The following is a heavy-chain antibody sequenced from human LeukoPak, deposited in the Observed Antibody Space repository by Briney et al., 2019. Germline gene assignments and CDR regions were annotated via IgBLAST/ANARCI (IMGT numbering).Heavy chain of an antibody. CDR3: ARYRREMADPLDY. D-gene: IGHD1-14*01. CDR2: ISSSSSYI. Sequence: GGSLRLSCAASGFTFSSYSMNWVRQAPGKGLEWVSSISSSSSYIYYADSVKGRFTISRDNDKNSLYLQMNSLRAEDTAVYYCARYRREMADPLDYWGQGTLVTVSS. V-gene: IGHV3-21*01. CDR1: GFTFSSYS. J-gene: IGHJ4*02.